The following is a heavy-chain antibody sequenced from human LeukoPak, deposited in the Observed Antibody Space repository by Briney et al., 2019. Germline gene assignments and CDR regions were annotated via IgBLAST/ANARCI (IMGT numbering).Heavy chain of an antibody. Sequence: GESLKISCVVSGFTFDNYAMNWVRQAPGKGLEWVSGISGSGGSTYYADSVKGRFTISRDNSKNTLYLQMYSLRAEDTAVYYCAKDRYGDYLFDYWGQGTLVAVSS. CDR2: ISGSGGST. V-gene: IGHV3-23*01. CDR1: GFTFDNYA. CDR3: AKDRYGDYLFDY. J-gene: IGHJ4*02. D-gene: IGHD4-17*01.